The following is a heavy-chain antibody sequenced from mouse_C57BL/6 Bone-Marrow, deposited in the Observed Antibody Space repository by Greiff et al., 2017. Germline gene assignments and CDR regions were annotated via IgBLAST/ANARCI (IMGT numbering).Heavy chain of an antibody. CDR2: IWTGGGT. J-gene: IGHJ2*01. CDR3: ARKAPYYGRHYFDY. CDR1: GFSLTSYA. V-gene: IGHV2-9-1*01. Sequence: VQGVESGPGLVAPSQSLSITCTVSGFSLTSYAISWVRQPPGKGLEWLGVIWTGGGTNSNSALQSSLSISNDNSKSQIFLKMNRLQTDDTARYYCARKAPYYGRHYFDYWGQGTTLTVAS. D-gene: IGHD1-1*01.